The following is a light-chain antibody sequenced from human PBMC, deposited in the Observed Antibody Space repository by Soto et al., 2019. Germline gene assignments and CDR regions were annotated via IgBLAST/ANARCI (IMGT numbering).Light chain of an antibody. V-gene: IGKV3-20*01. CDR1: QSVSGSY. CDR2: GAS. CDR3: QQYGGSVYT. J-gene: IGKJ2*01. Sequence: EIVLTQSPGTLSLSPGEIATLSCRASQSVSGSYLAWYQQKPGQAPRLLIYGASSRATGIPDRFSGSGSGTDFTLTISRLEPEDFAVYYCQQYGGSVYTFGQGTKLEI.